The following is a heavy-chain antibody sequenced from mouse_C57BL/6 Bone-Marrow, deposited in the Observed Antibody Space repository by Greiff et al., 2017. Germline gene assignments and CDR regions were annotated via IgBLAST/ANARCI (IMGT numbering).Heavy chain of an antibody. Sequence: VQLQQSGAELVRPGASVKLSCTASGFNIKDDYIHWVKQRPEQGLEWIGWIAPEIGDTEYASKFQGKATITSDTSSNTAYLQLSSLTSEDTAVYNSASFKSNYFDVWGQGTPRTVAS. CDR2: IAPEIGDT. CDR3: ASFKSNYFDV. CDR1: GFNIKDDY. J-gene: IGHJ2*01. V-gene: IGHV14-4*01. D-gene: IGHD5-1*01.